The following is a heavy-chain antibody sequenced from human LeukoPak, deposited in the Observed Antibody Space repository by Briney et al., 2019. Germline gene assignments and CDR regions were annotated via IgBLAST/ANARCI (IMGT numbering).Heavy chain of an antibody. Sequence: PSETLSLTCTVSGYCISSGYYWGWIRQPPGKGLEWIGSIYHSGSTYYNPSLKSRVTISVDTSKNQFSLKLSSVTAADTAVYYCARLRGGAIYGSGRRFDPWGQGTLVTVSS. D-gene: IGHD3-10*01. CDR3: ARLRGGAIYGSGRRFDP. V-gene: IGHV4-38-2*02. CDR1: GYCISSGYY. CDR2: IYHSGST. J-gene: IGHJ5*02.